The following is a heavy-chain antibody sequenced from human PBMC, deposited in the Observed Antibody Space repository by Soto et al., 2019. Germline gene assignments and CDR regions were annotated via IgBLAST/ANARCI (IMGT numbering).Heavy chain of an antibody. CDR3: AREPQLINYYYYGMDV. Sequence: QAQLVQSGAEVRKPGASVKVSCKASGYTFSSDGISWVRLSPGQGLEWMAWISASNGNTRYAQNFQGRVTLTTEKSTSTAYMELRSLRSDDTAVYYCAREPQLINYYYYGMDVWGQGTTVTVSS. D-gene: IGHD1-1*01. V-gene: IGHV1-18*01. J-gene: IGHJ6*02. CDR2: ISASNGNT. CDR1: GYTFSSDG.